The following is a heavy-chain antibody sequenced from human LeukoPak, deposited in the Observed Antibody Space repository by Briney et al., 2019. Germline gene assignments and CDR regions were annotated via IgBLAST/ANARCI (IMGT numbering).Heavy chain of an antibody. Sequence: GGSLRLSCAASGFTFSSYAMTWVRQAPGNGLEWVANIKEDESEKYYVDSVKGRFSISRDNANNSLYLQMNSLRAEDTALYYCARVRLFRQKAFDIWGQGTRVTVSS. J-gene: IGHJ3*02. CDR3: ARVRLFRQKAFDI. D-gene: IGHD3-22*01. CDR1: GFTFSSYA. V-gene: IGHV3-7*04. CDR2: IKEDESEK.